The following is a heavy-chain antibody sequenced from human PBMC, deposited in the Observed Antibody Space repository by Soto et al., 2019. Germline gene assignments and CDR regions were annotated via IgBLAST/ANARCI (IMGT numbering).Heavy chain of an antibody. CDR2: ISYDGSNK. D-gene: IGHD3-10*01. J-gene: IGHJ5*02. Sequence: QVQLVESGGGVVQPGRSLRLSCAASRFTFSSYGMHWVRQAPGKGLEWVAVISYDGSNKYYADSVKGRFTISRDNSKNTLYLQMNSLRAEDTAVYYCAAWFGELGVWFDPWGQGTLVTVSS. CDR1: RFTFSSYG. V-gene: IGHV3-30*03. CDR3: AAWFGELGVWFDP.